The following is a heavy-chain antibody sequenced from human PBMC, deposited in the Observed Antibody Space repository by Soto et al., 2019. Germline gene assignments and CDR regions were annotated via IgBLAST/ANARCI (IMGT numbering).Heavy chain of an antibody. Sequence: SETLSLTCTVSGGSISSSSYYWGWIRQPPGKGLEWIGSIYYSGSTYYNPSLKSRVTISVDTSKNQFSLKLSSVTAADTAVYYPARTLSSMGVHNVRSGYPTTEIDYCGQGNLVTVSP. D-gene: IGHD3-3*01. CDR1: GGSISSSSYY. CDR2: IYYSGST. V-gene: IGHV4-39*01. J-gene: IGHJ4*02. CDR3: ARTLSSMGVHNVRSGYPTTEIDY.